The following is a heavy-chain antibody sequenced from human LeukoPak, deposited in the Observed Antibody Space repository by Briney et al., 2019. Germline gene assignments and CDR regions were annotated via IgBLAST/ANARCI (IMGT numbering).Heavy chain of an antibody. Sequence: SETLSLTCTVSGGSISSGSYYWSWIRQPAGKGLEWIGRIYTSGSTNYNPSLKSRVTISVDTSKNQFSLKLSSMTAADTAVYYCARGGRGVQYYYDSTGHFDLWGRGTLVTVSS. CDR1: GGSISSGSYY. V-gene: IGHV4-61*02. CDR2: IYTSGST. J-gene: IGHJ2*01. D-gene: IGHD3-22*01. CDR3: ARGGRGVQYYYDSTGHFDL.